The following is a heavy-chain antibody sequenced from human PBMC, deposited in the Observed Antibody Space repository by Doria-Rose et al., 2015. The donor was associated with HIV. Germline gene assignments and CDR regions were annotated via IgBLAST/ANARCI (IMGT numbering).Heavy chain of an antibody. V-gene: IGHV4-34*01. D-gene: IGHD4-17*01. J-gene: IGHJ1*01. CDR3: ARGPSDFGDYVAFQH. Sequence: RQSPGKGLEWIGAITRGGSTNYNPSLKSRVTISLDMSKNQFSLKVTSVTAADTAVYYCARGPSDFGDYVAFQHWGQGTLVTVSS. CDR2: ITRGGST.